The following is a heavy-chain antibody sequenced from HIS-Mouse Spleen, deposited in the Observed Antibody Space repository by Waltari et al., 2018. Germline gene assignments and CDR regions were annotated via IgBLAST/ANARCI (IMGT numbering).Heavy chain of an antibody. V-gene: IGHV1-8*01. J-gene: IGHJ4*02. Sequence: QVQLVQSGAEVKKPGASVKVSCKASGYTFTSYDINWVRQATGQGLEWMGRMKPNNGNTGYAQKFQGRVTMTRNTSISTAYMELSSLRSEDTAVYYCARGHDYSNYFDYWGQGTLVTVSS. D-gene: IGHD4-4*01. CDR3: ARGHDYSNYFDY. CDR1: GYTFTSYD. CDR2: MKPNNGNT.